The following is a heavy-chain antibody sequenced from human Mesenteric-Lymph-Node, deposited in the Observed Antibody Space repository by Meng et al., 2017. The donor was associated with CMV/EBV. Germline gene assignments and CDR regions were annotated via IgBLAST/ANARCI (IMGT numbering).Heavy chain of an antibody. CDR3: ARDLGFWNFDI. J-gene: IGHJ3*02. V-gene: IGHV3-21*05. Sequence: GESLKISCAASGFTFSSYEMNWVRQAPGKGLEWVSYISSSSTYIYYADSVKGRFTISRDNAKNSLYLQMNSLRAEDTAVYYCARDLGFWNFDIWGQGTMVTVSS. CDR1: GFTFSSYE. D-gene: IGHD3-3*01. CDR2: ISSSSTYI.